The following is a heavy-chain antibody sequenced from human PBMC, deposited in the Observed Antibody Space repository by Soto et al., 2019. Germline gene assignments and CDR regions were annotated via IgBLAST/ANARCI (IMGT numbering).Heavy chain of an antibody. CDR1: GYTFTGCY. CDR3: ARAPRAYGDYGADY. D-gene: IGHD4-17*01. J-gene: IGHJ4*02. CDR2: MNPNSGNT. V-gene: IGHV1-8*02. Sequence: GASVKVSCKASGYTFTGCYMHWVRQAPGQGLEWMGWMNPNSGNTGYAQKFQGRVTMTRNTSISTAYMELSSLRSEDTAVYYCARAPRAYGDYGADYWGQGTLVTVSS.